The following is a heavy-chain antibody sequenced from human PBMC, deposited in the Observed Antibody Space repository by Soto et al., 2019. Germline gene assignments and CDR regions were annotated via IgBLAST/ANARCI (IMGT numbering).Heavy chain of an antibody. Sequence: EVQLVESGGGLVQPGGSLRLSCAASGFTLRSYWMHWVRQAPGKGLVWVSRINSDGSSTSYADSVKGRFTISRDNAKNTLFLQMNSLRAEDTAVYYCVRRVTDYGMDVWGQGTTVTVSS. CDR2: INSDGSST. CDR3: VRRVTDYGMDV. J-gene: IGHJ6*02. V-gene: IGHV3-74*01. CDR1: GFTLRSYW. D-gene: IGHD2-21*02.